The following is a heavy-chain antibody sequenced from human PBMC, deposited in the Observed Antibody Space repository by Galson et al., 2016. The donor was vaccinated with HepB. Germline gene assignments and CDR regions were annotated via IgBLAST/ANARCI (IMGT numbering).Heavy chain of an antibody. V-gene: IGHV3-53*01. Sequence: SLRLSCAASGFTVSSNYMSWVRQAPGKGLEWVSLIYSDGNTYYADSVKGRFTISRDNSKNTLYLQMHNLRAEDTAVYYCAGLRWLHQCFDHWGQGTLVTVSS. CDR1: GFTVSSNY. J-gene: IGHJ4*02. CDR3: AGLRWLHQCFDH. D-gene: IGHD5-12*01. CDR2: IYSDGNT.